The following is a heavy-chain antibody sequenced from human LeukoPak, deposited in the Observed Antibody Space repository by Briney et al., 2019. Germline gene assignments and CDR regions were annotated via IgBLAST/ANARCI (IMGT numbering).Heavy chain of an antibody. V-gene: IGHV3-30*18. J-gene: IGHJ1*01. D-gene: IGHD3-10*01. CDR3: AKETYGALAYFQH. CDR1: GFTFSSYG. CDR2: ISYDGSNK. Sequence: PVRSLRLSCAASGFTFSSYGMHWVRQAPGKGLEWVAVISYDGSNKYYADSVKGRFTISRDNSKNTLYLQMNSLRAEDTAVYYCAKETYGALAYFQHWGQGTLVTVSS.